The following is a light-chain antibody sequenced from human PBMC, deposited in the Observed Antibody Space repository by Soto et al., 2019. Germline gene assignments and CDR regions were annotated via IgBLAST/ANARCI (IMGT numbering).Light chain of an antibody. J-gene: IGKJ2*01. CDR3: QQYYSTPRT. V-gene: IGKV4-1*01. CDR1: QIVIHTSNNKSY. CDR2: WAS. Sequence: DSGMAQSPGSLALSLGDRATINCKSSQIVIHTSNNKSYLAWYQQNPGQPPELLLYWASARESGVPDRFSGSGSGTDFTLTISSLQAEDVAVYYCQQYYSTPRTFGQGTKVDI.